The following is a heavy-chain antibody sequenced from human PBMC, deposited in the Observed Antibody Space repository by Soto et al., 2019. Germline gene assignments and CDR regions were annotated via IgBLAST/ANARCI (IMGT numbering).Heavy chain of an antibody. CDR1: GYIFTNYW. CDR2: IYPGDSDT. CDR3: VRRGHQFGGFLFDL. J-gene: IGHJ5*02. Sequence: EVQLAQSGAEVRKPGESLKISCKASGYIFTNYWTAWVRHTPGKGLEWMGIIYPGDSDTTYSPSFQGQVTISADKSINTAYLQWNSLKASDSGIYYCVRRGHQFGGFLFDLWGQGTLVTVSS. V-gene: IGHV5-51*03. D-gene: IGHD3-10*01.